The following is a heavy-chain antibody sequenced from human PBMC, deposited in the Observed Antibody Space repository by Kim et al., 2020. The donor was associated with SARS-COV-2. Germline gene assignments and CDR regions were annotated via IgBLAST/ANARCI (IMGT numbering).Heavy chain of an antibody. CDR1: GFRFSSYW. Sequence: GGSLRLSCAASGFRFSSYWMSWVRQAPGKGLEWVASIRQDDSEIYYADSVKGRFIISRDNAKVSIYPQMNSLRAENSAVYYCARAMTSVIKTFGYWGQGT. CDR3: ARAMTSVIKTFGY. D-gene: IGHD4-4*01. J-gene: IGHJ1*01. CDR2: IRQDDSEI. V-gene: IGHV3-7*04.